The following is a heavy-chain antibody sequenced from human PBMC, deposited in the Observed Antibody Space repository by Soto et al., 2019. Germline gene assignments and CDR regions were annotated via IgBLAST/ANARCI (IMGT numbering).Heavy chain of an antibody. CDR3: AIYDSSGLTFDY. CDR1: GYTFTGYG. CDR2: ISAYNGKT. D-gene: IGHD3-22*01. V-gene: IGHV1-18*01. J-gene: IGHJ4*02. Sequence: ASVKVSCKASGYTFTGYGISWVRQAPGQGLEWMVWISAYNGKTDYAQKFQGRVTMTTDTSTSTAYMELRSLRSDDTAVYYCAIYDSSGLTFDYWGQGTLVSVSS.